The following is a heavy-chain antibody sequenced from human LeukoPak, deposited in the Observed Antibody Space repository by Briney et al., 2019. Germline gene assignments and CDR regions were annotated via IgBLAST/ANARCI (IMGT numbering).Heavy chain of an antibody. CDR3: ARDLVLGLMVGATKSAFDI. V-gene: IGHV4-61*02. J-gene: IGHJ3*02. CDR1: GGSISSGSYY. CDR2: IYTSGST. Sequence: SETLSLTCTVSGGSISSGSYYWSWIRQPAGKGLEWIGRIYTSGSTNYNPSLKSRVTISVDTSKNQFSLKLSSVTAADTAVYYCARDLVLGLMVGATKSAFDIWGQGTMVTVSS. D-gene: IGHD1-26*01.